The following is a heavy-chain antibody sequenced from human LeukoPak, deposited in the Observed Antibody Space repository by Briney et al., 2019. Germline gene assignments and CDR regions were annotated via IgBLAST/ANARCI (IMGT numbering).Heavy chain of an antibody. V-gene: IGHV3-30*03. D-gene: IGHD2-2*01. CDR1: GFTFSSYG. CDR3: ATTIVVVPGDWFDP. J-gene: IGHJ5*02. Sequence: GRSLRLSCAASGFTFSSYGMHWVRQAPGKGLEWVAVISYDGSNKYYADSVKGRFTISRDNSKNTLYLQMNSLRAEDTAVYYCATTIVVVPGDWFDPWGQGTLVTVSS. CDR2: ISYDGSNK.